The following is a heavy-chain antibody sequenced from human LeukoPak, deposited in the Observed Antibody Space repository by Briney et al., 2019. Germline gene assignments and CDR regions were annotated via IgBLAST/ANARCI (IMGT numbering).Heavy chain of an antibody. Sequence: PSETLSLTCTVSGGSISSYYWSWIRQPPGKGLEWIGYIYYSGSTSYNPSLKSRVTISVDTSKNQFSLHLSSVTAADTAVYYCARAPHFFDTSGSRYYFDSWGQGALVTVSS. CDR2: IYYSGST. D-gene: IGHD3-22*01. CDR3: ARAPHFFDTSGSRYYFDS. J-gene: IGHJ4*02. CDR1: GGSISSYY. V-gene: IGHV4-59*12.